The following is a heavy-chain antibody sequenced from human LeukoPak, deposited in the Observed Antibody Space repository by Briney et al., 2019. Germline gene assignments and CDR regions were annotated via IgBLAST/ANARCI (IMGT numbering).Heavy chain of an antibody. CDR3: AKVSVHYYGSGSYFDY. CDR1: GFTFSSYA. V-gene: IGHV3-23*01. CDR2: ISGSGGST. D-gene: IGHD3-10*01. Sequence: PGRSLRLSCAASGFTFSSYAMHWVRQAPGKGLEWVSAISGSGGSTYYADSVKGRFTISRDNSKNTLYLQMNSLRAEDTAVYYCAKVSVHYYGSGSYFDYWGQGTLVTVSS. J-gene: IGHJ4*02.